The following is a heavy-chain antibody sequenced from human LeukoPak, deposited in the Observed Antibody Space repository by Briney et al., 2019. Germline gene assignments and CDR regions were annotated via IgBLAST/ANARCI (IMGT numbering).Heavy chain of an antibody. J-gene: IGHJ4*02. V-gene: IGHV3-23*01. Sequence: GGSLRLSSAASGFTFSSYGMSWVRQAPGKGLEWVSAISSGGSTYYADSVKGRFTISRDNSKNTLYLQMNSLRAGDTAVYYCAKERGGEFDYWGQGTLVTVSS. D-gene: IGHD2-21*01. CDR2: ISSGGST. CDR1: GFTFSSYG. CDR3: AKERGGEFDY.